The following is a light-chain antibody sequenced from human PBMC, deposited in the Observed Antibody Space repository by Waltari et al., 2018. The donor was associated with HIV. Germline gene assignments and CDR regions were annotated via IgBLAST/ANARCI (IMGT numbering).Light chain of an antibody. CDR3: VTWDSSLSIVV. CDR1: SSTIANNY. CDR2: DHD. V-gene: IGLV1-51*01. Sequence: QSVLTQPPSVSAAPGQKATISCSGSSSTIANNYFSWYLQLPGTAPKLLVYDHDLRPSGIPDRSAGSKSGTSAPLGITGLQSGDEADYYCVTWDSSLSIVVFGGGTKLTVL. J-gene: IGLJ2*01.